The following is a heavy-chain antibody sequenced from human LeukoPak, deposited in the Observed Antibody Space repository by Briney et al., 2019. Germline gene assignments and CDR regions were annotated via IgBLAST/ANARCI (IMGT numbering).Heavy chain of an antibody. CDR3: ARLKGTTSVFDY. CDR2: INIDETNA. J-gene: IGHJ4*02. CDR1: GFTFRNYS. D-gene: IGHD4-17*01. Sequence: GGSLRLSCAASGFTFRNYSMHWVRQAPGKGLVWVSRINIDETNAYADSVKGRFTISRDNAKNTMYLQMDSLRAADTAVYYCARLKGTTSVFDYWGQGTLVTVAS. V-gene: IGHV3-74*01.